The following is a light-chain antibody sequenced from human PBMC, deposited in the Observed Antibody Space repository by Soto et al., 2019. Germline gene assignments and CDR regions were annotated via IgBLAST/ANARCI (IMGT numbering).Light chain of an antibody. J-gene: IGKJ2*01. CDR1: QSISSY. V-gene: IGKV1-39*01. Sequence: DTQMTQSPSSLSASVGDRVTITCRASQSISSYLNWYQQKPGKAPNLLIYTASSLQSGVPSRFSGGGSGTDFTLTISSLQPEDFATYYCQQSYSTPYTFGQGTKLEIK. CDR3: QQSYSTPYT. CDR2: TAS.